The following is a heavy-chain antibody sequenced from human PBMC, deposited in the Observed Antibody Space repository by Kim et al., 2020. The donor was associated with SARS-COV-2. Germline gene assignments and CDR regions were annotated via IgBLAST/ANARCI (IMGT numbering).Heavy chain of an antibody. CDR3: VRPPHSAGGIPGSRDNFDV. D-gene: IGHD3-10*01. V-gene: IGHV5-51*01. CDR1: GYTFTSYW. Sequence: GESLKISCQASGYTFTSYWIGWVRQMPGKGLEWMGIIYPSDSDIRYSPSLEGHVTISTDKSISTAYLQWSGLKASDTAIYYCVRPPHSAGGIPGSRDNFDVWGAGTMVTVSS. J-gene: IGHJ3*01. CDR2: IYPSDSDI.